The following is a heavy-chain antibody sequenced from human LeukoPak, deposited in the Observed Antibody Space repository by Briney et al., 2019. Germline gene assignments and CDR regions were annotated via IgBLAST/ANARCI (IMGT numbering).Heavy chain of an antibody. CDR3: AKDYEQQLVHDAFDI. D-gene: IGHD6-13*01. J-gene: IGHJ3*02. V-gene: IGHV3-30*18. Sequence: GGSLRLSCAASGFTFSDSWMSWVRQAPGKGLEWVAVISYDGSNKYYADSVKGRFTISRDNSKNTLYLQMNSLRAEDTAVYYCAKDYEQQLVHDAFDIWGQGTMVTVSS. CDR2: ISYDGSNK. CDR1: GFTFSDSW.